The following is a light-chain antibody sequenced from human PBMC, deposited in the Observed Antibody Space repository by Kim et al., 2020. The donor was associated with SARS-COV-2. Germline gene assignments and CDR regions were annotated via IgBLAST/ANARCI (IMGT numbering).Light chain of an antibody. CDR1: SSNIGSNY. CDR3: AAWDDSLSGRV. CDR2: RNN. V-gene: IGLV1-47*03. Sequence: ELTQPPSASGTPGQRVTISCSGSSSNIGSNYVYWYQQLPGTAPKLLIYRNNQRPSGVPDRFSGSKSGTSASLAISGLWSEDEADYYCAAWDDSLSGRVFGGGTQLTVL. J-gene: IGLJ3*02.